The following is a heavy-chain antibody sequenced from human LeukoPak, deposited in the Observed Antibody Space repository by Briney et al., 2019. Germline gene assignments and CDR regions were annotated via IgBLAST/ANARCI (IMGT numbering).Heavy chain of an antibody. CDR1: GFTFSSYG. CDR2: VRYDGSEK. D-gene: IGHD2-2*01. V-gene: IGHV3-30*02. J-gene: IGHJ6*03. CDR3: AKGSFDCSNNRCPQYYYYMDV. Sequence: QPGGSLRLSCAASGFTFSSYGMHWVRQAPGTGLEWVAFVRYDGSEKYYTESVKGRFTISRDNSRNTLYLQMNSLRAEDTAVYYCAKGSFDCSNNRCPQYYYYMDVWGKGTAVTVSS.